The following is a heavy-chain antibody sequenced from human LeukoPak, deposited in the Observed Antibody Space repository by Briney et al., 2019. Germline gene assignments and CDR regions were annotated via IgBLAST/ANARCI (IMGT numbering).Heavy chain of an antibody. Sequence: PGGSLRLSCAASGFTFSSYAMSWVRQAPGKGLEWVSAISGSGGSTYYADSVKGRFTISRDNSKNTLYLQMNSLRAEDTAVYYCAKDRVPMTTVTYDAFDIWGQGTMVTVSS. CDR2: ISGSGGST. J-gene: IGHJ3*02. D-gene: IGHD4-17*01. CDR3: AKDRVPMTTVTYDAFDI. CDR1: GFTFSSYA. V-gene: IGHV3-23*01.